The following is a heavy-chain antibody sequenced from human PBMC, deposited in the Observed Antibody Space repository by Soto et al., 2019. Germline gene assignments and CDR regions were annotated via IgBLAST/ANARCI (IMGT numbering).Heavy chain of an antibody. CDR1: GGSISSYY. J-gene: IGHJ6*02. CDR2: IYYSGST. CDR3: ARSRLYYYGSGSPGYYYYGMDV. V-gene: IGHV4-59*08. D-gene: IGHD3-10*01. Sequence: SETLSLTCTVSGGSISSYYWSWIRQPPGKGLEWIGYIYYSGSTNYNPSLKSRVTISVDTSKNQFSLKLSSVTAADTAVYYCARSRLYYYGSGSPGYYYYGMDVWGQGTTVTVSS.